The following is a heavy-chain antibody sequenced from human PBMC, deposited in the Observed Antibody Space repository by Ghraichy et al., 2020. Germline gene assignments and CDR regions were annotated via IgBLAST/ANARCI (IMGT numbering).Heavy chain of an antibody. CDR3: ATCRDGYNRVDY. J-gene: IGHJ4*02. Sequence: GGSLRLSCAASGFTFSSYAMSWVRQAPGKGLEWVSAISGSGGSTYYADSVKGRFTISRDNSKNTLYLQMNSLRAEDTAVYYCATCRDGYNRVDYWGQGTLVTVSS. V-gene: IGHV3-23*01. CDR2: ISGSGGST. D-gene: IGHD5-24*01. CDR1: GFTFSSYA.